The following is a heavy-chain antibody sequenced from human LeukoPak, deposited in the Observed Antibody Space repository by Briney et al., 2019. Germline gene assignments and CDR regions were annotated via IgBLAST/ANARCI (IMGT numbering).Heavy chain of an antibody. CDR2: ISGSGSST. CDR3: AKDECITSCWWSDY. CDR1: GFTFSSYA. D-gene: IGHD2-2*01. Sequence: GASLSLSCAASGFTFSSYAMSWVRQAPGKGLEWVSAISGSGSSTYYADSVKGRFTISRDNSKNTLYLQMNSLRAEDTAVYYCAKDECITSCWWSDYWGQGTLVTVSS. V-gene: IGHV3-23*01. J-gene: IGHJ4*02.